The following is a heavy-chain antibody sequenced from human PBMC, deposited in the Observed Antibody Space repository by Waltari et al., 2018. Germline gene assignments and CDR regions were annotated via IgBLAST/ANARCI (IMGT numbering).Heavy chain of an antibody. D-gene: IGHD1-26*01. CDR3: AKGGGIRDAFDI. CDR1: GFTFANYA. V-gene: IGHV3-9*01. CDR2: MSWNSANI. J-gene: IGHJ3*02. Sequence: EMQLVESGGGLVQPGRSLRLSCAASGFTFANYAMHWVRQAPGKGLECVSGMSWNSANIGYADSVQCRFTISRDNAKYSLYLQLNSLRAEDTALYYCAKGGGIRDAFDIWGQGTMVTVSS.